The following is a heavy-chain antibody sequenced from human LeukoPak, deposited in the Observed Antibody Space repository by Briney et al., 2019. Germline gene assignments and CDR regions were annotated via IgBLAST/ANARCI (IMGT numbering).Heavy chain of an antibody. CDR2: IYSGGST. J-gene: IGHJ5*02. D-gene: IGHD3-10*01. Sequence: GRSLRLSCAASGFTDSSNYMSWVRQAPGKGLEWVSVIYSGGSTYYADSVKGRFTISRDNSKNTLYLQMNSLRAEDTAVYYCARGGEGNWFDPWGQGTLVTVSS. CDR1: GFTDSSNY. CDR3: ARGGEGNWFDP. V-gene: IGHV3-66*01.